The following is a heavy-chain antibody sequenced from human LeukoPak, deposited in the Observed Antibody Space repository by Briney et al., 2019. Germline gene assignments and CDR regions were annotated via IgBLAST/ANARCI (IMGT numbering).Heavy chain of an antibody. V-gene: IGHV3-21*05. CDR2: IRDTGTEM. J-gene: IGHJ4*02. CDR1: GFIFSNDL. Sequence: GGSLRLSCTASGFIFSNDLMNWVRQAPGQGLEWLSNIRDTGTEMYYTESVKGRFTISRDNAKNSLFLQMNSLRVEDTAVYYCVRDHNWSFDSWGQGTLVTVSS. CDR3: VRDHNWSFDS.